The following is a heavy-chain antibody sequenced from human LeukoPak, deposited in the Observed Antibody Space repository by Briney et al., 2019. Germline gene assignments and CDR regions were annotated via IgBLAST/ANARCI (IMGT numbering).Heavy chain of an antibody. D-gene: IGHD6-13*01. V-gene: IGHV3-30*03. CDR2: ISSDGSNE. CDR1: GFTFSSHD. Sequence: GGSLRLSCAASGFTFSSHDMHWVRQAPGKGLEWVAVISSDGSNEDYADSVKGRFTISRDNSKNTLYLQVNTLRAEDTAVYYRATGRGSSWYESLDYWGQGTLVTVSS. CDR3: ATGRGSSWYESLDY. J-gene: IGHJ4*02.